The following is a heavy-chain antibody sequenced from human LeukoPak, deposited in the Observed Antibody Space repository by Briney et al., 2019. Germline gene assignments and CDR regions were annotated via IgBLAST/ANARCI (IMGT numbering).Heavy chain of an antibody. D-gene: IGHD2-15*01. J-gene: IGHJ5*02. CDR3: ARAPTSDCSGGSCYSGWFDP. Sequence: SETLSLTCTVSGGSISSYYWSWIRQPPGKGLELIGYIYYSGSTNYNPSLKSRVTISVDTSKNQFSLKLSSVTAADTAVYYCARAPTSDCSGGSCYSGWFDPWGQGTLVTVSS. CDR2: IYYSGST. CDR1: GGSISSYY. V-gene: IGHV4-59*01.